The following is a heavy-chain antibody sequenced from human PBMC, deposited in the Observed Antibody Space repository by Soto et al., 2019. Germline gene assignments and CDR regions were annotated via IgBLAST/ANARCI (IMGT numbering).Heavy chain of an antibody. CDR2: IYYSGST. Sequence: QVQLQESGPGLVKPSETLSLTCTVSGGSVSSGSYYWSWIRQPPGKGLEWIGYIYYSGSTNYNPSRKSRGTISVDASKNQFSLKLSSVTAADTAVYYCAREERGWYYYYGMDVWGQGTTVTVSS. D-gene: IGHD6-19*01. CDR3: AREERGWYYYYGMDV. J-gene: IGHJ6*02. V-gene: IGHV4-61*01. CDR1: GGSVSSGSYY.